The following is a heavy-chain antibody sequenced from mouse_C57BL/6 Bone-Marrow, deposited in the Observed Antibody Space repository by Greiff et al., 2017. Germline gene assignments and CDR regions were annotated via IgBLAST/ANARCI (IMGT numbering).Heavy chain of an antibody. CDR1: GYTFTSYW. V-gene: IGHV1-74*01. Sequence: VQLQQPGAELVKPGASVKVSCKASGYTFTSYWMHWVKQRPGQGLEWIGRIHPSDSDTNYNQKFKGKATLTVDKSSSTAYMQLSSLTSEVSAVYYCAINYGNYVYFDVWGTGTTVTVSS. CDR3: AINYGNYVYFDV. J-gene: IGHJ1*03. CDR2: IHPSDSDT. D-gene: IGHD2-1*01.